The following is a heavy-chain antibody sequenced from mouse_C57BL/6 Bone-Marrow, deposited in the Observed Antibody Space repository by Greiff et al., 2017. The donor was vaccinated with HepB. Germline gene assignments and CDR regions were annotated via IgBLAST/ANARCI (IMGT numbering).Heavy chain of an antibody. Sequence: VKLVESGPGLVAPSQSLSITCTVSGFSLTSYGVSWVRQPPGKGLEWLGVIWGDGSTNYHSALISRLSISKDNSKSQVFLKLNSLQTDDTATYYCAKEAVIGTTVEGAYWGQGTLVTVSA. CDR3: AKEAVIGTTVEGAY. V-gene: IGHV2-3*01. CDR2: IWGDGST. CDR1: GFSLTSYG. D-gene: IGHD1-1*01. J-gene: IGHJ3*01.